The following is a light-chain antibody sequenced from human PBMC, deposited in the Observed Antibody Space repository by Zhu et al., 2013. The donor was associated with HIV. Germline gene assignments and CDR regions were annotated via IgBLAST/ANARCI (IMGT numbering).Light chain of an antibody. J-gene: IGKJ1*01. Sequence: DIQMTQSPSTLSASVGDRVTITCRASQSISSWLAWYQQKPGKAPKLLIYSASSLQSGVSSKFSGSGSGTDFTLTISSLQPEDFATYYCLQHNTYLTWTFGQGTKVEIK. V-gene: IGKV1-5*01. CDR3: LQHNTYLTWT. CDR1: QSISSW. CDR2: SAS.